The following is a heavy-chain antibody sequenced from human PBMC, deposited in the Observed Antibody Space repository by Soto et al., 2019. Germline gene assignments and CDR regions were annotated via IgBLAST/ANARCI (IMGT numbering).Heavy chain of an antibody. V-gene: IGHV3-9*01. D-gene: IGHD6-13*01. CDR3: AKDMRGGSSSSRYYYGLAV. CDR2: ISWNSGTI. J-gene: IGHJ6*02. CDR1: GFTFDDYA. Sequence: GGSLRLSCAASGFTFDDYAMHWVRQAPGKGLEWVSGISWNSGTIVYADSVKGRFTISRDNAKNSLYLQMNSLRGEDTALYYCAKDMRGGSSSSRYYYGLAVWGQGTTVTVSS.